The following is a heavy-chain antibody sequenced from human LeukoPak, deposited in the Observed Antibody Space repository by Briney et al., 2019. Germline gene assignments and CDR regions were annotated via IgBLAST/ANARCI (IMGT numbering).Heavy chain of an antibody. D-gene: IGHD3-22*01. V-gene: IGHV3-23*01. J-gene: IGHJ4*02. Sequence: PGGSLRLSCAASGFTFSSYAMSWVRQAPGKGLEWVSAISGSGGSTYYADSVKGRFTISRDNSKNTLYLQMNSLRAEDTAVYYCARGYYYDSSGYCFDNWGQGTLVTVSS. CDR2: ISGSGGST. CDR3: ARGYYYDSSGYCFDN. CDR1: GFTFSSYA.